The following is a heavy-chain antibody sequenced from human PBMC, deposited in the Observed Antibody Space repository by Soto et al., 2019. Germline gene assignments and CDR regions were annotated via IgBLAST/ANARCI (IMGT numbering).Heavy chain of an antibody. CDR2: IYYSGHT. CDR3: ARVLSDFFFQAEDGIRDPCTVSAFLLNRSSDL. Sequence: KGLEWIGYIYYSGHTNYNPSLKSRVTISVDTSKNQFSLKLSSVTAADAAVYYCARVLSDFFFQAEDGIRDPCTVSAFLLNRSSDL. V-gene: IGHV4-59*08. J-gene: IGHJ2*01. D-gene: IGHD3-3*01.